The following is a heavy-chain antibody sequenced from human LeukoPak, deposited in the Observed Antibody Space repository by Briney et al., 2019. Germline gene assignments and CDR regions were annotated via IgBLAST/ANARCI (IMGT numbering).Heavy chain of an antibody. V-gene: IGHV1-69*01. CDR3: ARDHFYYYYMDV. J-gene: IGHJ6*03. CDR2: IIPIFGTA. CDR1: GGTFSSYA. Sequence: GSSVKVSCKASGGTFSSYAISWVRQAPGQGLEWMGGIIPIFGTANYAQKFQGRVTITADESTSTAYMELSSLRSEDTAVYYCARDHFYYYYMDVWGKGTTVTVSS.